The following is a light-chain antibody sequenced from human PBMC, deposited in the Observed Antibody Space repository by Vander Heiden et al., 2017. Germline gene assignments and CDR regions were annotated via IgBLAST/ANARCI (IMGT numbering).Light chain of an antibody. Sequence: EIVLTQSPGTLSLSPGERATLSCRVSQSVSSGYLAWYQQKPGQAPRLLIYGVSSRATGIPDRFSGSGSGTDFTLTISRLEPEDFAVYYCQQYGSSPYTFGQGTKLEIK. V-gene: IGKV3-20*01. CDR3: QQYGSSPYT. J-gene: IGKJ2*01. CDR2: GVS. CDR1: QSVSSGY.